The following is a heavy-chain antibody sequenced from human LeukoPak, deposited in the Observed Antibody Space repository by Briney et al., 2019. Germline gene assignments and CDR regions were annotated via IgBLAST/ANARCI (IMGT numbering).Heavy chain of an antibody. CDR3: SRSDSALGYCSSSSCYYYYYGMDV. J-gene: IGHJ6*02. V-gene: IGHV3-49*03. Sequence: GGSLRLSCTVSGFTFGDYAMSWFRQAPGKGLEWVGFIRSKAYGGTTEYAASVKGRFTISRDDSKSIAYLQMNSLKTEDTAVYYCSRSDSALGYCSSSSCYYYYYGMDVWGQGTTVTVSS. CDR1: GFTFGDYA. D-gene: IGHD2-2*01. CDR2: IRSKAYGGTT.